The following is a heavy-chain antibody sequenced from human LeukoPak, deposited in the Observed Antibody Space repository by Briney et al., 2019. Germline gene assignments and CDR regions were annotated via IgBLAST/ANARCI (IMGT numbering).Heavy chain of an antibody. J-gene: IGHJ4*02. CDR1: GFTFSNYW. CDR2: IKSDGSRT. V-gene: IGHV3-74*01. CDR3: AKDTNYDILTGYFDY. Sequence: GGSLRLSCAASGFTFSNYWMHWVRQAPGKGLVWVSRIKSDGSRTDYADSVRGRFTISRDNAKNTLYLQMNSLRAEDTAVYYCAKDTNYDILTGYFDYWGQGTLVTVSS. D-gene: IGHD3-9*01.